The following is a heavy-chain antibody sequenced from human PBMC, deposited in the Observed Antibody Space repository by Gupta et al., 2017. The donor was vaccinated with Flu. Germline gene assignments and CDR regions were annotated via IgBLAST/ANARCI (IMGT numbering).Heavy chain of an antibody. Sequence: RLESGEGVSNLGGPRESPGARLGSTSVAMAFTWFGRPPGKGLEWVAVIWYDGSNKYYADSVKGRFTISRDNSKNTLYLQMNSLRAEDTAVYYCARVRGITGTKIQNIDYWGQGTLVTVSS. D-gene: IGHD1-7*01. CDR3: ARVRGITGTKIQNIDY. V-gene: IGHV3-33*01. CDR1: GSTSVAMA. CDR2: IWYDGSNK. J-gene: IGHJ4*02.